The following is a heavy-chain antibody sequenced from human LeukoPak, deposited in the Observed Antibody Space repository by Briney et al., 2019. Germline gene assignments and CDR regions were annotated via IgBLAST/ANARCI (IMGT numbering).Heavy chain of an antibody. J-gene: IGHJ6*02. CDR2: IVVGSGNT. V-gene: IGHV1-58*02. CDR3: AADHISSSGRFGYGMGV. CDR1: GFTFTSSA. D-gene: IGHD6-25*01. Sequence: ASVKVSCKASGFTFTSSAMQWVRQARGQRLEWIGWIVVGSGNTNYAQKFQERVTITRVMSTSTAYMELSSLRSEDTAVYYCAADHISSSGRFGYGMGVWGQGTTVTVSS.